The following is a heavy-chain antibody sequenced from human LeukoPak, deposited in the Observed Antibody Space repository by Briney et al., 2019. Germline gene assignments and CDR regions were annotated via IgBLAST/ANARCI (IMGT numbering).Heavy chain of an antibody. D-gene: IGHD2-15*01. Sequence: ASVKVSCKASGYTFTGYYMHWVRQAPGQGLEWMGWMNPNSGNTGYAQKFQGRVTMTRNTSISTAYMELSSLRSEDTAVYYCARDSGQGGAFDIWGQGTMVTVSS. CDR1: GYTFTGYY. V-gene: IGHV1-8*02. J-gene: IGHJ3*02. CDR3: ARDSGQGGAFDI. CDR2: MNPNSGNT.